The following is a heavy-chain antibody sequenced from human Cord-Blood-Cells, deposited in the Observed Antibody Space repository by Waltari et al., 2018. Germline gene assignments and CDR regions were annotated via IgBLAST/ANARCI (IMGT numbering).Heavy chain of an antibody. J-gene: IGHJ5*02. CDR2: IYYSGST. CDR3: ARHGENANWFDP. CDR1: GGSISSSSYY. V-gene: IGHV4-39*01. Sequence: QLQLQESGPGLVKPSETLSLTCTVSGGSISSSSYYWGWSRQPPGKGLEWIGSIYYSGSTYYNPSLKSRVTISVDTSKNQFSLKLSSVTAADTAVYYCARHGENANWFDPWGQGTLVTVSS. D-gene: IGHD1-1*01.